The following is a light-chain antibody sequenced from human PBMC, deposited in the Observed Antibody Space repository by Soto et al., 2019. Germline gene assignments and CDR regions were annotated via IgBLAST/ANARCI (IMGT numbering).Light chain of an antibody. CDR1: QIVDSSF. CDR2: AAS. J-gene: IGKJ1*01. V-gene: IGKV3-20*01. Sequence: EIVLTQSPVTLSLSPGERATLSCRASQIVDSSFLGWYQQRPGQSPRLLIYAASSRASGIPDRFSGSGSGTDFTLSINGLDPEDLAVYYCQQYGTVPWTFGQGTKVDI. CDR3: QQYGTVPWT.